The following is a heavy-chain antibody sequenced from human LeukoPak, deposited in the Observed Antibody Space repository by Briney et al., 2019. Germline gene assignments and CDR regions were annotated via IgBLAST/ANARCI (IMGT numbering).Heavy chain of an antibody. J-gene: IGHJ4*02. CDR1: GYTFTNYG. CDR2: ISAYNGNT. V-gene: IGHV1-18*01. CDR3: ARISGSYFPPRYYFDY. D-gene: IGHD1-26*01. Sequence: ASVKVSCKASGYTFTNYGISWVRQAPGQGLEWMGWISAYNGNTNYAQKLQGRVTMTTDTSTSTAYMELRSLRSDDTAVYYCARISGSYFPPRYYFDYSGQGTLVTVFS.